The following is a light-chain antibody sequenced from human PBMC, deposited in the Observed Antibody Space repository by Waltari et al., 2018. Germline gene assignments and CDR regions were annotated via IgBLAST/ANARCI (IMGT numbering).Light chain of an antibody. CDR1: STDIGGYDY. J-gene: IGLJ2*01. Sequence: QSALTQPASVSGSPGQSITISCTGSSTDIGGYDYVSWYRQDPGKAPKLIIHNFNKRPSGVSDLFSGSKSGNTASLTISGLQAEDEAHYFCNSYTSRSTMIFGGGTTLTV. V-gene: IGLV2-14*01. CDR3: NSYTSRSTMI. CDR2: NFN.